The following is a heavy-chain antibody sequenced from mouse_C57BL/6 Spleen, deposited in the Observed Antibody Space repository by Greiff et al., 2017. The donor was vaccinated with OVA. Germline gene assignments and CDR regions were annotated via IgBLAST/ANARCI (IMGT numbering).Heavy chain of an antibody. J-gene: IGHJ4*01. CDR1: GYAFSSSW. CDR3: ARRDGYYFYAMDY. D-gene: IGHD2-3*01. CDR2: IYPGDGDT. Sequence: VQLVESGPELVKPGASVKISCKASGYAFSSSWMNWVKQRPGKGLEWIGRIYPGDGDTNYNGKFKGKATLTADKSSSTAYMQLSSLTSEDSAVYFCARRDGYYFYAMDYWGQGTSVTVSS. V-gene: IGHV1-82*01.